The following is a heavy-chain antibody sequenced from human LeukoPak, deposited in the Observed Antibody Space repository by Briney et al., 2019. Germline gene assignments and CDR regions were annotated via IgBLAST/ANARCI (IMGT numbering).Heavy chain of an antibody. J-gene: IGHJ4*02. CDR3: ARDRNTLGVDS. Sequence: GGSLRLSCEASGFTFSSYAMHWVRQAPGKGLEWVAVIWFDGSNKYYADSVKGRFTISRDNSKNTLYLQMYSLRAEDTAVYYCARDRNTLGVDSWGQGTLVTVSS. CDR2: IWFDGSNK. CDR1: GFTFSSYA. V-gene: IGHV3-33*01. D-gene: IGHD2-2*02.